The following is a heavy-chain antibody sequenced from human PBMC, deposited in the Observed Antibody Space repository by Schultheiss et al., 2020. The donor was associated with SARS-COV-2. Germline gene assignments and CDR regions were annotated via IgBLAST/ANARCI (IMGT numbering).Heavy chain of an antibody. J-gene: IGHJ6*03. CDR1: GFTFSSYA. CDR2: ISYDGSDA. D-gene: IGHD6-6*01. Sequence: SLKISCAASGFTFSSYAMHWVRQTPGEGLDWVAVISYDGSDADYADSVRGRFTISRHNSKNTLYLQMNSLRAEDTAVYYCARSGTISSSSGPYYYYYYMDVWGKGTTVTVSS. CDR3: ARSGTISSSSGPYYYYYYMDV. V-gene: IGHV3-30*01.